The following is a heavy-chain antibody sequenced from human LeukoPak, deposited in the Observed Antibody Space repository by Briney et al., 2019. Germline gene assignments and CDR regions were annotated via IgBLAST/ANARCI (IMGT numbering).Heavy chain of an antibody. CDR2: IYPGDSDT. D-gene: IGHD6-19*01. J-gene: IGHJ4*02. CDR1: GYSFTSSW. V-gene: IGHV5-51*01. CDR3: ARQRSSAWHSDY. Sequence: EESLKISCKGSGYSFTSSWIGWVRQMPGKGLEWMGIIYPGDSDTRYSPSFQGQVTISVDKSINIAYLQWSSLKASDTAMYYCARQRSSAWHSDYWGQGTLVTVSS.